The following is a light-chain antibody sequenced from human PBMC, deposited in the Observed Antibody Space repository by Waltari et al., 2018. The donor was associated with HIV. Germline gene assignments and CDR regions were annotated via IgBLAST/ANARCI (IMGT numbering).Light chain of an antibody. J-gene: IGLJ2*01. Sequence: QSALTXPAXVSGSPGQSITISCTGTSSDVGSYNLVSWYQQHPGKAPKLMIYEVSKRPSGVSNRFXGSKSGXTASLTISGLQAEDEADYYCCSYAGSSTPVFGGGTKLTVL. CDR2: EVS. V-gene: IGLV2-23*02. CDR1: SSDVGSYNL. CDR3: CSYAGSSTPV.